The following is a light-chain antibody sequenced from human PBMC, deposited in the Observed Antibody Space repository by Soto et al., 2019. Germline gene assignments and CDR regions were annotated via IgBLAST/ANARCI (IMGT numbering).Light chain of an antibody. Sequence: QSALTQPASVSGSPGQSITISCTGTSSDVGGYNYGSWYQQHPGKAPKLMIYDVSNRPSGISNRFSGSKSGNTASLTISGLQSEDEADYYCSSYTSSSTYVFGTVTKVTDL. CDR1: SSDVGGYNY. J-gene: IGLJ1*01. CDR2: DVS. V-gene: IGLV2-14*01. CDR3: SSYTSSSTYV.